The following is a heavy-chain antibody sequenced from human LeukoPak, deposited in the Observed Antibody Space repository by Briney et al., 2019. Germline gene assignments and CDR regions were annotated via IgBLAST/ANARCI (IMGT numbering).Heavy chain of an antibody. CDR1: GFSFTIYA. CDR3: ARRATVVGPAPFDH. Sequence: DPGGSLRLSCAASGFSFTIYAMSWVRQASGKGLEWVSAISPGGDTIYYLDSVKGRFTISRDNSKNTLYLQMNSLRAEDTAVYYCARRATVVGPAPFDHWGQGTLVTVSS. D-gene: IGHD4-23*01. CDR2: ISPGGDTI. J-gene: IGHJ4*02. V-gene: IGHV3-23*01.